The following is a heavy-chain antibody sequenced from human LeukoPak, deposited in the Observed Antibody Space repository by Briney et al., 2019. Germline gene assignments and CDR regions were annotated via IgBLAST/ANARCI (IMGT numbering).Heavy chain of an antibody. Sequence: GGSLRLSCVASGFTFSTYWMQWVRQAPGKGLVWVSRINSDGSSTSYADSVKGRFTISRDNAKNSLYLQMNSLRAEDTAVYYCARDQSSGWSHFTLNAFDIWGRGTMVTVSS. V-gene: IGHV3-74*01. D-gene: IGHD6-19*01. CDR1: GFTFSTYW. J-gene: IGHJ3*02. CDR3: ARDQSSGWSHFTLNAFDI. CDR2: INSDGSST.